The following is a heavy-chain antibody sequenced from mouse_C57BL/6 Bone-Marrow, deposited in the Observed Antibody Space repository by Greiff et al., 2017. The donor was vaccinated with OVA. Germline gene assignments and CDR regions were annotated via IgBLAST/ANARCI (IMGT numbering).Heavy chain of an antibody. Sequence: QVQLQQPGTELVKPGASVKLSCKASGYTFTSYWMHWVRQTPGQGLEWIGNINPSDGGANYNAQFKSKATLTVDKPASTAYRQLSTLTSEDSAVYYCPRIYGSSIDYWGQGTTLTVSS. CDR2: INPSDGGA. D-gene: IGHD1-1*01. V-gene: IGHV1-53*01. J-gene: IGHJ2*01. CDR1: GYTFTSYW. CDR3: PRIYGSSIDY.